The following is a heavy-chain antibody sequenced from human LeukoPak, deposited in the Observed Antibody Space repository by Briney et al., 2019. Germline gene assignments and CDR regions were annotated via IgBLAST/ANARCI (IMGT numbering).Heavy chain of an antibody. J-gene: IGHJ5*02. Sequence: PSETLSLTCAVSGDSIDSGSYYWNWIRQSAGKGLEWIGHIYNRGTPTNYNPSLKSRVTMSVDTSKNQFSLKLSSVTAADTAVYYCARNGDTVLDYNWFDPWGQGTLVTVSS. V-gene: IGHV4-61*09. CDR2: IYNRGTPT. D-gene: IGHD3-3*01. CDR1: GDSIDSGSYY. CDR3: ARNGDTVLDYNWFDP.